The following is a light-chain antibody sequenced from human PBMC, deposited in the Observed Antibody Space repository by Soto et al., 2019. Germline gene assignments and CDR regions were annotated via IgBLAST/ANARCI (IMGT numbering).Light chain of an antibody. CDR3: QQYGTSPRT. CDR1: QSFTSGY. Sequence: EIVLTQSPGTLSLSPGERATVSCMASQSFTSGYLAWYQQRPGQAPRLLIYGASRRATGVPDRFSGSESETDFTLTISGLEPEDFAVYYCQQYGTSPRTFGQGTKVDIK. CDR2: GAS. J-gene: IGKJ1*01. V-gene: IGKV3-20*01.